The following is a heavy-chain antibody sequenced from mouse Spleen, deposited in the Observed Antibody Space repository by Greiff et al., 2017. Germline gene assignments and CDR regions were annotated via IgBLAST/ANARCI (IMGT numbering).Heavy chain of an antibody. CDR3: ARDPNWDWYFDV. D-gene: IGHD4-1*01. V-gene: IGHV5-16*01. CDR1: GFTFSDYY. J-gene: IGHJ1*01. Sequence: EVHLVESEGGLVQPGSSMKLSCTASGFTFSDYYMAWVRQVPEQGLEWVANINYDGSSTYYLDSLKSRFIISRDNAKNILYLQMSSLKSEDTATYYWARDPNWDWYFDVWGAGTTVTVSS. CDR2: INYDGSST.